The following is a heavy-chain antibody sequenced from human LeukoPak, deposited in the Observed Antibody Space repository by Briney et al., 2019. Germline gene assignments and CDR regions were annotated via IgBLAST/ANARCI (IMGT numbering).Heavy chain of an antibody. CDR3: ARGLGYSSGWYED. Sequence: GGSLRLSCAATGFAFSRYYMSWVRQAPGKGLEWVSVIYSGGSTYYADSVKGRFTISRHNSKNTLYLQMNSLRAEDTAVYYCARGLGYSSGWYEDWGQGTLVTVSS. D-gene: IGHD6-19*01. CDR2: IYSGGST. CDR1: GFAFSRYY. J-gene: IGHJ4*02. V-gene: IGHV3-53*04.